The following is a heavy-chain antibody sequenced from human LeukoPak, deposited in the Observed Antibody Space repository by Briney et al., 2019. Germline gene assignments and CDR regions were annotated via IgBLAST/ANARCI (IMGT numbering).Heavy chain of an antibody. V-gene: IGHV4-30-2*01. CDR3: ARVIPYYYDSSGYRPYNWFDP. D-gene: IGHD3-22*01. J-gene: IGHJ5*02. CDR1: GGSISSGGYS. Sequence: PSETLSLTCAVSGGSISSGGYSWSWIRQPPGKGLEWIGYIYHSGSTYYNPSLKSRVTISVDGSKNQFSLKLSSVTAADTAVYYCARVIPYYYDSSGYRPYNWFDPWGQGTLVTVSS. CDR2: IYHSGST.